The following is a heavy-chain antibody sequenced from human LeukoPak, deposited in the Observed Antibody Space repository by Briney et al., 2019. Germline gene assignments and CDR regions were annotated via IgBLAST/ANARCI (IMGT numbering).Heavy chain of an antibody. Sequence: GGSLRLSCAASGFTFSSYSMNWVRQAPGKGLEWVSSISSSSSYIYYADSVKGRFTISRDNAKNSLYLQMNSPRAEDTAVYYCARDYYGSGSYSDYWGQGTLVTVSS. CDR1: GFTFSSYS. D-gene: IGHD3-10*01. CDR2: ISSSSSYI. CDR3: ARDYYGSGSYSDY. J-gene: IGHJ4*02. V-gene: IGHV3-21*01.